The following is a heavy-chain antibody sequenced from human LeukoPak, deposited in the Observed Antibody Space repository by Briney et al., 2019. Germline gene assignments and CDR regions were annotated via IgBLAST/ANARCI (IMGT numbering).Heavy chain of an antibody. CDR1: GGSISSSSYY. D-gene: IGHD6-19*01. J-gene: IGHJ4*02. Sequence: KPSETLSLTCTVSGGSISSSSYYWGWIRQPPGKGLEWIGSIYYSGSTDYNPSLKSRVTISVDTSKNQFSLKLSSVTATDTAVYYCTLGRAVAGGSYFDYWGQGTLVTVTS. CDR2: IYYSGST. CDR3: TLGRAVAGGSYFDY. V-gene: IGHV4-39*01.